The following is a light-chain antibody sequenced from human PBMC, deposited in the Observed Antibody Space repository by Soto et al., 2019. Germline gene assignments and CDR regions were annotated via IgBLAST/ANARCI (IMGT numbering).Light chain of an antibody. CDR2: NVS. CDR3: MQGTHWPPYT. CDR1: QSLVHSDGNTY. J-gene: IGKJ2*01. Sequence: DVVMTQSPLSLPVTLGQPASISCRSSQSLVHSDGNTYLNWFHQRPGQSPRRLIYNVSNRDSGVPDRFSGSWSDTEFTLKISGVEADDVGVYYCMQGTHWPPYTFGQGTKLEIK. V-gene: IGKV2-30*02.